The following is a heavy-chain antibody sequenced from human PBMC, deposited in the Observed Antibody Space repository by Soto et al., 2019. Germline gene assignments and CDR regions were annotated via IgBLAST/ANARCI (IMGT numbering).Heavy chain of an antibody. CDR1: GYTFTSYA. D-gene: IGHD2-15*01. CDR3: ACEYCSGGSCPLYYGMDV. V-gene: IGHV1-3*01. J-gene: IGHJ6*02. Sequence: ASVKVSCKASGYTFTSYAMHWVRQAPGQRLEWMGWINAGNGNTKYSQKFQGRATITRDTSASTAYMELSSLRSEDTAVYYCACEYCSGGSCPLYYGMDVWGQGTTVTVSS. CDR2: INAGNGNT.